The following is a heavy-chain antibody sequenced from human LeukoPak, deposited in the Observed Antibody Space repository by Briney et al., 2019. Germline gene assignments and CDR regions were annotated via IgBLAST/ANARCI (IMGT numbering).Heavy chain of an antibody. CDR1: GYTYTGYY. CDR2: INPNSGGT. J-gene: IGHJ5*02. D-gene: IGHD2-8*01. V-gene: IGHV1-2*06. CDR3: AREQYCTNGVCYEGFDA. Sequence: SASVNVSCKACGYTYTGYYMHWVRQAPGQALECMGRINPNSGGTNYAQKFQGRVTMTRDTSISTAYMEMSRLRSDDTAVYYCAREQYCTNGVCYEGFDAWGQGTLVTVSS.